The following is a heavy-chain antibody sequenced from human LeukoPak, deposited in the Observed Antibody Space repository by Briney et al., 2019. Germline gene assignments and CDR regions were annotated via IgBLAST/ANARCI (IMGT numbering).Heavy chain of an antibody. V-gene: IGHV5-51*01. D-gene: IGHD3-10*01. CDR1: GYDFTSYW. CDR2: IYPGDSDT. CDR3: AFGTYGSGSVFNY. J-gene: IGHJ4*02. Sequence: GESLKISCKASGYDFTSYWIGWVRQMPGKGLEWMGIIYPGDSDTRYSPSFQGQVTISADKSINTAYLQWSSLEASDTAMYYCAFGTYGSGSVFNYWGQGTLVTVSS.